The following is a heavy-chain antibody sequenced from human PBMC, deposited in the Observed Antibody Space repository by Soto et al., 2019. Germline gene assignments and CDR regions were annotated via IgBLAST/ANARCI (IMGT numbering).Heavy chain of an antibody. D-gene: IGHD2-21*01. V-gene: IGHV1-69*01. CDR2: IIPLFGTA. J-gene: IGHJ4*02. CDR1: GVTFSSET. Sequence: QVQLVQSGAEVKKPGSSVKVSCKASGVTFSSETISWVRQAPGKGLEWVGGIIPLFGTANYAQRFQGRVTITGDESTSTLYIELSSLRSGDTAVDYGATELGDKPASPFDSWGQGTLVTVSS. CDR3: ATELGDKPASPFDS.